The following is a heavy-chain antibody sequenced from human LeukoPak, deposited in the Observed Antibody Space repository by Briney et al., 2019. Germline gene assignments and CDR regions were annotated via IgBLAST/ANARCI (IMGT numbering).Heavy chain of an antibody. V-gene: IGHV3-23*01. CDR1: GFTFSSYA. CDR3: AKRKYSSGWYAFDY. Sequence: GGSLRLSCAASGFTFSSYAMSWVRQAPGKGLEWVSAISGSGGGTYYADSVKGRFTISRDNSKNTLYLQMNSLRAEDTAVYYCAKRKYSSGWYAFDYWGQGTLVTVSS. D-gene: IGHD6-19*01. J-gene: IGHJ4*02. CDR2: ISGSGGGT.